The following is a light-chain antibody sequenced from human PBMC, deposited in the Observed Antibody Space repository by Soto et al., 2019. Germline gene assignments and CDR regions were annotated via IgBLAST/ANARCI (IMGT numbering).Light chain of an antibody. V-gene: IGLV2-23*01. CDR2: EAT. Sequence: QSVLTQPASVSGSPGQSITISCTGTSSDVGSYNVVSWYQQHPGKAPALMIYEATKRPSGVSNRFSGSKSGNTASLTISGLQAEDEADYYCCSFVGSNNYVLGTATQLPVL. CDR3: CSFVGSNNYV. CDR1: SSDVGSYNV. J-gene: IGLJ1*01.